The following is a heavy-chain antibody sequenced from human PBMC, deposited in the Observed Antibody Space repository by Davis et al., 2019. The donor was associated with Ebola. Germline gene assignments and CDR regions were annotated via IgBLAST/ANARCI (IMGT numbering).Heavy chain of an antibody. J-gene: IGHJ6*02. CDR1: GFTFSRYD. CDR2: ITKSGSHR. D-gene: IGHD6-19*01. CDR3: AAKSIAVTGVYYYYGMDV. V-gene: IGHV3-48*03. Sequence: GESPKISCETSGFTFSRYDMNWVRQAPGKGLEWISDITKSGSHRHYADSVKGRFTISRDNAKNSVYLEMSSLRVEDTAVYYCAAKSIAVTGVYYYYGMDVWGQGTTVTVSS.